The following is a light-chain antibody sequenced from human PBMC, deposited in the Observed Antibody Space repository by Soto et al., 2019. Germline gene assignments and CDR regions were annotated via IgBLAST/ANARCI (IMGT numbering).Light chain of an antibody. CDR1: QSVSSSY. CDR2: GAS. CDR3: QQYGTSWR. V-gene: IGKV3-20*01. J-gene: IGKJ1*01. Sequence: EVALTQSPGTLSLSPGERATLSCRASQSVSSSYLAWYQQKPGQAPRLLIHGASNRATGIPDRFSGSGSGTDFTLTISRLEPEDFAVYYCQQYGTSWRFGQGTKVDIK.